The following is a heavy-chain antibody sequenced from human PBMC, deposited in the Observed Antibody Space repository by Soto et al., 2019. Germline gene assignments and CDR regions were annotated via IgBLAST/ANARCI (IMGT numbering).Heavy chain of an antibody. J-gene: IGHJ4*02. D-gene: IGHD4-17*01. CDR1: GGTFSSYS. CDR3: ARDGPYGAAPAY. CDR2: IIPIFGTA. V-gene: IGHV1-69*13. Sequence: SVKVSCKASGGTFSSYSISWVRQAPGQGLEWMGGIIPIFGTANYAQKFQGRVTITADESTSTAYMELSSLRSEDTAVYYCARDGPYGAAPAYWGQGTLVTVSS.